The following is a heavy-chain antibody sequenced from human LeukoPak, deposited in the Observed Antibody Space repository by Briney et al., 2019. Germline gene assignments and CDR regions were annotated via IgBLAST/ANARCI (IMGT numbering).Heavy chain of an antibody. Sequence: SETLSLTCTVSGGSISTYYWRCLPQPAGKGLEGIGRFYTSASTNYNPSLKSRVTMSVDTSKNQFSLKLSSVTAADTAVYFCARGTVPNAFDIWGQGTMVTVS. V-gene: IGHV4-4*07. CDR1: GGSISTYY. CDR3: ARGTVPNAFDI. D-gene: IGHD1/OR15-1a*01. CDR2: FYTSAST. J-gene: IGHJ3*02.